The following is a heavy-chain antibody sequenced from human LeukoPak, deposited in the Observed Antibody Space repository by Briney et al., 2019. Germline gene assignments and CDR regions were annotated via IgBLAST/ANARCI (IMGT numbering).Heavy chain of an antibody. CDR2: IYYSGST. V-gene: IGHV4-59*01. CDR1: GGSISSYY. D-gene: IGHD3-22*01. CDR3: ARRTYYYDSSGQYFDI. J-gene: IGHJ3*02. Sequence: SETLSLTCTVSGGSISSYYWGWIRQPPWKGLEWIGYIYYSGSTNYNPSLKSRVTISVDTSKNQFSLKLSSVTAADTAVYYCARRTYYYDSSGQYFDIWGQGTMVTVSS.